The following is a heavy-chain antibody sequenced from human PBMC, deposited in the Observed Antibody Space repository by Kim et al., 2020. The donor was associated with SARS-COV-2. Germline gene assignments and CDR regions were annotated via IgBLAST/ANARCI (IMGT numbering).Heavy chain of an antibody. D-gene: IGHD6-19*01. Sequence: KVSCKASGGTFSSYTISWVRQAPGQGLEWMGRIIPILGIANYAQKFQGRVTITADKSTSTAYMELSSLRSEDTAVYYCAGGEQWLDTPHTFDYWGQGTLVTVSS. CDR2: IIPILGIA. J-gene: IGHJ4*02. V-gene: IGHV1-69*02. CDR3: AGGEQWLDTPHTFDY. CDR1: GGTFSSYT.